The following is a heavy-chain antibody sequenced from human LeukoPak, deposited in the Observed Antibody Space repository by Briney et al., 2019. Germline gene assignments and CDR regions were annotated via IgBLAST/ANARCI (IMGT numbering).Heavy chain of an antibody. V-gene: IGHV3-30*18. CDR3: AKQMAVDYFDY. Sequence: GGSLRLSCAASGFTFSNFGMHWVRQAPGKGLEWVAVISYDGKNEYYTDSVKGRFTISRDNAKNTLYLQMNSLGAEGTAVYYCAKQMAVDYFDYWGQGTLVTVSS. J-gene: IGHJ4*02. D-gene: IGHD5-24*01. CDR2: ISYDGKNE. CDR1: GFTFSNFG.